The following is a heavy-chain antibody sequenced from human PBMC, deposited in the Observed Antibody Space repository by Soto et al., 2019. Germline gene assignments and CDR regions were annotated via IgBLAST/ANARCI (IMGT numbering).Heavy chain of an antibody. CDR1: ARSFGGCY. CDR3: ARSPKSSDFPYYFDF. D-gene: IGHD2-21*02. V-gene: IGHV4-34*12. CDR2: VIHTGRT. Sequence: SETLSLTCTVGARSFGGCYWIWIRQPPGKALEWIGEVIHTGRTNHNPSLKGRVTISVDTSKNQFSLNLSSVNAADTAVYYCARSPKSSDFPYYFDFWGPGTQVTVS. J-gene: IGHJ4*02.